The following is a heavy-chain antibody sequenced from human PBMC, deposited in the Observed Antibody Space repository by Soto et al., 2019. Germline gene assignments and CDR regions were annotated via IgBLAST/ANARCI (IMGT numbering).Heavy chain of an antibody. CDR2: INHSGST. J-gene: IGHJ6*02. D-gene: IGHD3-16*01. Sequence: LSLTCAVYGGSFSGYYWSWIRQPPGKGLEWIGEINHSGSTNYNPSLKSRVTISVDTSKNQFSLKLSSVTAADTAVYYCARARTWGENRYYYGMDVWGQGTTVTVSS. V-gene: IGHV4-34*01. CDR1: GGSFSGYY. CDR3: ARARTWGENRYYYGMDV.